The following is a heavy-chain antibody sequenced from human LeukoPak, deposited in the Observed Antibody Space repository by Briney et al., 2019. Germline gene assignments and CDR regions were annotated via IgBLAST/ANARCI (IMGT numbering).Heavy chain of an antibody. J-gene: IGHJ6*02. Sequence: SETLSLTCTVSGGSISSYYWSWIRQPAGKGLEWIGRIYTSGSTNYNPSLKSRVTMSVDTSKNQFSLKLSSVTAADTAVYYCARRKRITIFGVVIHSGMDVWGQGTTVTVSS. CDR2: IYTSGST. V-gene: IGHV4-4*07. CDR3: ARRKRITIFGVVIHSGMDV. D-gene: IGHD3-3*01. CDR1: GGSISSYY.